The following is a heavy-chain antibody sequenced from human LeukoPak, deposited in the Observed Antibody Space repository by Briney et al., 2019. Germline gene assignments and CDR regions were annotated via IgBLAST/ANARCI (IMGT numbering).Heavy chain of an antibody. J-gene: IGHJ6*03. CDR2: ISAYNGNT. CDR1: GYTFTSYG. Sequence: GASVKVSCKASGYTFTSYGISWVRQAPGQGLEWMGWISAYNGNTNYAQKLQGRVTLTTDTSTSTAYMELRSLRSDDTAVYYCAREITMVRGVIVYYYMDVWGKGTTVTVSS. D-gene: IGHD3-10*01. CDR3: AREITMVRGVIVYYYMDV. V-gene: IGHV1-18*01.